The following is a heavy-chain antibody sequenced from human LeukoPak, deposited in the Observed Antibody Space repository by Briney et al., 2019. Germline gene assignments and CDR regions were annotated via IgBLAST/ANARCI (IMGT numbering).Heavy chain of an antibody. J-gene: IGHJ4*02. Sequence: GGSLRLSCAASGFTFSSYGMHWVRQAPGKGLEWVAVISYDGSDKFYADSVKGRFTISRDNSENTLYLQMNSLRTEDTAVYYCAKNRVVFNLNYAYYFDYWGQGTLVTVSS. V-gene: IGHV3-30*18. CDR2: ISYDGSDK. D-gene: IGHD1-7*01. CDR3: AKNRVVFNLNYAYYFDY. CDR1: GFTFSSYG.